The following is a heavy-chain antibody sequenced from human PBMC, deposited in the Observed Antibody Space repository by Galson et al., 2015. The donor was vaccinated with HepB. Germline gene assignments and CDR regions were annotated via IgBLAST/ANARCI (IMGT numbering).Heavy chain of an antibody. D-gene: IGHD2-2*01. CDR3: ARVGYCSSTSCYLSGDYYYYYGMDV. Sequence: ETLSLTCAVYGGSFSGYYWSWIRQPPGKGLEWIGEINHSGSTNYNPSLKSRVTISVDTSKNQFSLKLSSVTAADTAVYYCARVGYCSSTSCYLSGDYYYYYGMDVWGQGTTVTVSS. V-gene: IGHV4-34*01. CDR2: INHSGST. CDR1: GGSFSGYY. J-gene: IGHJ6*02.